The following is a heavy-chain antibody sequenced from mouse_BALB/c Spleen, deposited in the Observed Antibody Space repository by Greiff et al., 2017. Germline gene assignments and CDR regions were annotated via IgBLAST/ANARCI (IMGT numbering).Heavy chain of an antibody. J-gene: IGHJ4*01. CDR3: ARDSTYYGNYGYAMDY. CDR1: GFTFSSYA. CDR2: ISSGGSYT. V-gene: IGHV5-9-4*01. Sequence: EVKLVESGGGLVKPGGSLKLSCAASGFTFSSYAMSWVRQSPEKRLEWVAEISSGGSYTYYPDTVTGRFTISRDNAKNTLYLEMSSLRSEDTAMYYCARDSTYYGNYGYAMDYWGQGTSVTVSS. D-gene: IGHD2-10*01.